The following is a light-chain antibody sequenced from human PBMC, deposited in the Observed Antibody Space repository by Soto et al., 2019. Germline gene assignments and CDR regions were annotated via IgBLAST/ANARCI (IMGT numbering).Light chain of an antibody. V-gene: IGKV3-11*01. CDR3: QQRSSWPRIT. CDR1: RSVSGY. J-gene: IGKJ3*01. CDR2: ATS. Sequence: IVLTQSPATLSLSPGERATLSCRASRSVSGYLAWYQQKPGQAPRLLIYATSNRATGIPARFSGSGSGTDFSLTISSMEPEDFAFYYCQQRSSWPRITFGPGTKVDLK.